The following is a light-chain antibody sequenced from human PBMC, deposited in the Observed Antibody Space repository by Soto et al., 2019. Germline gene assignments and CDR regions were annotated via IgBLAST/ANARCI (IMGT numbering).Light chain of an antibody. CDR1: QSITTY. CDR3: QQIYSAPLT. J-gene: IGKJ4*01. CDR2: AAS. Sequence: DIQMTQSPSSLSASVGDRVTITCRASQSITTYLNWYRQKPGKAPKLLIYAASSLQSGVPSRFSGSGSETEFTLSISSLQPEDFATYFCQQIYSAPLTFGGGTNVEIK. V-gene: IGKV1-39*01.